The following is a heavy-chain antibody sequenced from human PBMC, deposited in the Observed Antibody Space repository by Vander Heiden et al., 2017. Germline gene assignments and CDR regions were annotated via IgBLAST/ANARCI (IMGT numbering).Heavy chain of an antibody. D-gene: IGHD3-10*01. Sequence: EVQLGVSGGGLVQLGRLMRVFWVGWGFTFNEHAMHWVRQVPGKGLEWVSGILWENSRIGYADSGKGRFTSSRDNGKNSLCLQINSLRPEDTALYYGGKDMTPGGLDVWGHGTTVTVSS. CDR3: GKDMTPGGLDV. CDR2: ILWENSRI. CDR1: GFTFNEHA. J-gene: IGHJ6*02. V-gene: IGHV3-9*01.